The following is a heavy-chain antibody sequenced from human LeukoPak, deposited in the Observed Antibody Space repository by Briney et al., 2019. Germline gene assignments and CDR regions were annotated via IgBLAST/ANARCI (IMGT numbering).Heavy chain of an antibody. CDR1: GGSISSSSYY. D-gene: IGHD2-2*01. Sequence: SETLSLTCTASGGSISSSSYYWGWIRQPPGKGLEWIGSIYYSGSTYYNPSLKSRVTISVDTSKNQFSLKLSSVTAADTAVYYCARVVPATLDAFDIWGQGTMVTVSS. CDR3: ARVVPATLDAFDI. CDR2: IYYSGST. J-gene: IGHJ3*02. V-gene: IGHV4-39*07.